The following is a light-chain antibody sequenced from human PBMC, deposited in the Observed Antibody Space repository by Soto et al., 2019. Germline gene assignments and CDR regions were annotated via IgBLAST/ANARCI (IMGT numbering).Light chain of an antibody. CDR3: QQFNNYPLT. CDR1: QGISST. CDR2: HAS. Sequence: AIQLTQSPSSLSASVGDRVTITCRASQGISSTLAWYQQKPGEAPKLLIYHASSLQSGVPSRFSGSGSGTDFTPTISSLQPEDFATYYCQQFNNYPLTFGGGTKVEIK. J-gene: IGKJ4*01. V-gene: IGKV1D-13*01.